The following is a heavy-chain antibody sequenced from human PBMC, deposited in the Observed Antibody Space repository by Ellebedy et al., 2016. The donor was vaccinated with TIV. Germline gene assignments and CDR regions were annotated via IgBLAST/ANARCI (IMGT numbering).Heavy chain of an antibody. CDR1: GFTFSSYA. J-gene: IGHJ4*02. CDR2: ISGSGGST. D-gene: IGHD3-10*01. V-gene: IGHV3-23*01. CDR3: AKDTWFGESDY. Sequence: PGGSLRLSCAASGFTFSSYAMSWVRQAPGKGLEWVSGISGSGGSTYYADSVKGRFTITRDNSKNTLYLQMNSLRAEDTAIEDCAKDTWFGESDYWGQGTLVTVSS.